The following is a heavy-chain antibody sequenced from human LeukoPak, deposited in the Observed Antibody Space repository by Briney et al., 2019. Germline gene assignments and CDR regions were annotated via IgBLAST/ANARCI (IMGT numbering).Heavy chain of an antibody. D-gene: IGHD1-26*01. CDR1: GGSINSYY. CDR2: IHYSGST. CDR3: ARVSGSSPGFDY. V-gene: IGHV4-59*01. Sequence: SETLSLTCTVSGGSINSYYWSWIRQPPGRGLEWIGSIHYSGSTSYNPSLRSRVTISVDKSKNQFFLKLSSVTATDTAVYYCARVSGSSPGFDYWGQGTLVTVSS. J-gene: IGHJ4*02.